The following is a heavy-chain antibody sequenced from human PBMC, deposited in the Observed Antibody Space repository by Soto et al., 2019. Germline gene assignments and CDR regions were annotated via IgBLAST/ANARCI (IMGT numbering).Heavy chain of an antibody. CDR2: IYYSGST. CDR3: ARKDFFDY. CDR1: GGSISSSSYY. J-gene: IGHJ4*02. V-gene: IGHV4-39*01. Sequence: SETLSLTCTVSGGSISSSSYYWGWIRQPPGKGLEWIGSIYYSGSTYYNPSLKSRVTISVDTSKNQFSLKLSSVTAADTAVYYCARKDFFDYWGQGTLVTVSS.